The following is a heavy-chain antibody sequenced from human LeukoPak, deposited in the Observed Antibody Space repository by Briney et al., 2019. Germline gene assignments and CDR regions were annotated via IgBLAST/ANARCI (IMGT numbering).Heavy chain of an antibody. J-gene: IGHJ4*02. D-gene: IGHD4-17*01. CDR2: IYNSGST. Sequence: SETLSLTCTVSGYSISSGYFWGWIRPPPGKGLEWIGTIYNSGSTYYNASLESRVTISVDTSKNQFSLKLSSVTAADTAVYYCASGGDDYVTYYFDYWGQGTLVTVSS. CDR3: ASGGDDYVTYYFDY. CDR1: GYSISSGYF. V-gene: IGHV4-38-2*02.